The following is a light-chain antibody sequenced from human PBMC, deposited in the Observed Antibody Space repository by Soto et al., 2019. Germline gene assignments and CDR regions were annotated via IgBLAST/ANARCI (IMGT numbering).Light chain of an antibody. CDR2: AAS. J-gene: IGKJ2*01. CDR1: HDINNF. CDR3: QNYNSVPYT. Sequence: EIRLTQSPSSLYASVGDRVTIACRASHDINNFLAWFQQRPGKVPELLMYAASTLKSGLPSRFSGSGSETDFTLTIDGLQPEDFATYFCQNYNSVPYTFGQGTKLEIK. V-gene: IGKV1-27*01.